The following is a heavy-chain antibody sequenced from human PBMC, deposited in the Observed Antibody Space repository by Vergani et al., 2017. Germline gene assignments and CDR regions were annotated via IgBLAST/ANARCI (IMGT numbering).Heavy chain of an antibody. D-gene: IGHD3-10*01. CDR1: GGSISSSSYY. Sequence: QLQLQESGPGLVKPSETLSLTCTVSGGSISSSSYYWGWIRQPPGKGLGWIGRIYYSGSTYYNPSLKSRVTISVDTSKNQFSLKLSSVTAADTAVYYCARVLSWFGESRPYFDYWGQGTLVTVSS. CDR2: IYYSGST. CDR3: ARVLSWFGESRPYFDY. J-gene: IGHJ4*02. V-gene: IGHV4-39*07.